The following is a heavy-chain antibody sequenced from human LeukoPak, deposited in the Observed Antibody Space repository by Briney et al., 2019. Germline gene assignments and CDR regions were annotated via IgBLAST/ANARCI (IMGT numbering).Heavy chain of an antibody. CDR3: AREAGTIFGVARFDP. Sequence: PGGSLRLSCAASGFTFSSYSMNWVRQAPGKGLEWVSSISSSSSYIYYADSVKGRFTISRDNAKNSLYLQMNSLRAEDTAVYYCAREAGTIFGVARFDPWGQGTLVTVSS. CDR1: GFTFSSYS. D-gene: IGHD3-3*01. CDR2: ISSSSSYI. V-gene: IGHV3-21*01. J-gene: IGHJ5*02.